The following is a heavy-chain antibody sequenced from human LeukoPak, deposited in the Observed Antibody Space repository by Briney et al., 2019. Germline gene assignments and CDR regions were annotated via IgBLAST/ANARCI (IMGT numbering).Heavy chain of an antibody. V-gene: IGHV3-23*01. CDR3: AKDLSGGDSL. D-gene: IGHD2-21*01. Sequence: QPGGSLRLSCAASGFTFSSYAMSWGRQAPGKGLEWVSAISGSGGSTYYAASEKGRFTISRDNSKNTMYLQMNSLRDEDTAVYYCAKDLSGGDSLWGQGTLVTVSS. CDR2: ISGSGGST. J-gene: IGHJ4*02. CDR1: GFTFSSYA.